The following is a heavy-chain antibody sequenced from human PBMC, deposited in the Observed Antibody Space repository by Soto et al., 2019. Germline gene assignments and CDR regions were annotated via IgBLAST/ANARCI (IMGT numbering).Heavy chain of an antibody. J-gene: IGHJ5*02. V-gene: IGHV1-18*01. Sequence: ASVKVSCKASGYTFTSYGISWVRQAPGQGLEWMGWISAYNGNTNYARKLQGRVTMTTDTSTSTAYMELRSLRSDDTAVYYCARDDTIFGVVIRFDPWGQGTLVTVSS. CDR2: ISAYNGNT. CDR1: GYTFTSYG. CDR3: ARDDTIFGVVIRFDP. D-gene: IGHD3-3*01.